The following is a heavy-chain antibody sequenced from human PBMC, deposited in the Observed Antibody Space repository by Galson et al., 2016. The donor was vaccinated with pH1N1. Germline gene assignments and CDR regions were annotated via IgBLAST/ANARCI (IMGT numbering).Heavy chain of an antibody. CDR1: GFTFSSYS. CDR2: ISSNSSTT. J-gene: IGHJ6*02. CDR3: ARVNHYYYYGMDV. D-gene: IGHD1-14*01. Sequence: SLRLSCAASGFTFSSYSLNWVRQAPGKGLEWVSYISSNSSTTYYADPVKGRFTISRDNAKNALYLQMNSLRAEDTAVYYCARVNHYYYYGMDVWGQGTTVTVSS. V-gene: IGHV3-48*01.